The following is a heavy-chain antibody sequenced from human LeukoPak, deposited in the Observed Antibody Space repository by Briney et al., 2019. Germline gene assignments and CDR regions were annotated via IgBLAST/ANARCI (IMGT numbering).Heavy chain of an antibody. CDR1: GFTFSNAW. J-gene: IGHJ4*02. D-gene: IGHD3-3*01. V-gene: IGHV3-15*01. Sequence: GGSLRLSCAASGFTFSNAWTSWVRQAPGKGLEWVGRIKSKTDGGTTDYAAPVKGRFTISRDDSKNTLYLQMNSLKTEDTAVYYCTTPWSGYYFALYWGQGTLVTVSS. CDR2: IKSKTDGGTT. CDR3: TTPWSGYYFALY.